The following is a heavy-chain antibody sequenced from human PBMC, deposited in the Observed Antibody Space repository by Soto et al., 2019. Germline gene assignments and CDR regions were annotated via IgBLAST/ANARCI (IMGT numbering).Heavy chain of an antibody. CDR3: AKGRYDFWSPYYFDS. D-gene: IGHD3-3*01. V-gene: IGHV3-9*01. Sequence: GGSLRLSCAVTGLNFDDFAMHWVRQAPGKGLEWVSGITWNSRVLAYADSVKGGFTISRDNARNSLYLQMDSLRDEDTALYYCAKGRYDFWSPYYFDSWGQGTLVTVSS. J-gene: IGHJ4*02. CDR2: ITWNSRVL. CDR1: GLNFDDFA.